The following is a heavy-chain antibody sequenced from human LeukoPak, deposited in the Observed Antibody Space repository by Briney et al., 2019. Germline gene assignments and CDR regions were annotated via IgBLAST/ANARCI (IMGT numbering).Heavy chain of an antibody. Sequence: SETLSLTCTVSGGSISSYYWSWIRPPPGKGLEWVGYIYYSGSTYYNPSLKSRVTISVDTSKNQFSLKLSSVTAADTAVYYCARQEIGLRSFDPWGQGTLVTVSS. CDR3: ARQEIGLRSFDP. J-gene: IGHJ5*02. CDR2: IYYSGST. CDR1: GGSISSYY. D-gene: IGHD3/OR15-3a*01. V-gene: IGHV4-59*04.